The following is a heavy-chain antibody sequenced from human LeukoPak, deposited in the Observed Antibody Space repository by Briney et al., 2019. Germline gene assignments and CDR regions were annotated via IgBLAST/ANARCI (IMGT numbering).Heavy chain of an antibody. CDR2: IWYDGSNK. D-gene: IGHD1-26*01. CDR3: ARDVGATHYYYGMDV. V-gene: IGHV3-33*01. J-gene: IGHJ6*02. Sequence: GGSLRLSCAASGFTFSSYGMHWARQAPGKGLEWVAVIWYDGSNKYYADSVKGRFTISRDNSKNTLYLQMNSLRAEDTAVYYCARDVGATHYYYGMDVWGQGTTVTVSS. CDR1: GFTFSSYG.